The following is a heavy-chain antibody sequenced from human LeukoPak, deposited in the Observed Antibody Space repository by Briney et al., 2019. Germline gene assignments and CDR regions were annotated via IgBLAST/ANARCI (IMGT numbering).Heavy chain of an antibody. Sequence: SETLSLTCTVSGGSISSYYWSWIRQPPGKGLEWIGYVYYSGSTNYNPSLKSRVTISVDTSKNQFSLKLSSVTAADTAVYYCARGDLAMGGTGYYYYMDVWGKGTTVTVSS. CDR3: ARGDLAMGGTGYYYYMDV. CDR2: VYYSGST. CDR1: GGSISSYY. V-gene: IGHV4-59*12. D-gene: IGHD1-26*01. J-gene: IGHJ6*03.